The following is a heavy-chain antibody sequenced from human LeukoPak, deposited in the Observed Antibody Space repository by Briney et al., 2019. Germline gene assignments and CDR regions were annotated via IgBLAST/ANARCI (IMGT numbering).Heavy chain of an antibody. J-gene: IGHJ3*02. V-gene: IGHV3-23*01. Sequence: GGSLRLSCAASGFTFSSDAMSWVRQAPGKGLEWVSAISGSGGSTYYADSVKGRFTISRDNSKNTLYLQMNSLRAEDTAVYYCARPMTRGVSAFDIWGQGTMVTVSS. CDR2: ISGSGGST. CDR1: GFTFSSDA. D-gene: IGHD3-10*01. CDR3: ARPMTRGVSAFDI.